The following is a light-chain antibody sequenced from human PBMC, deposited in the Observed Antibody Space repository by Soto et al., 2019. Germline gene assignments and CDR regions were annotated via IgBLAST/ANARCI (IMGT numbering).Light chain of an antibody. Sequence: DIQMTQSPSNLSASVGDRVTVTFRASQSISVWLAWYQQKPGKAPKLLIFDASTLQSGVPSRFSGSGSGTDFTLTISCLQSEDFATYYCQQYYSFPWTFGQGTKVDIK. CDR3: QQYYSFPWT. J-gene: IGKJ1*01. CDR1: QSISVW. V-gene: IGKV1-5*01. CDR2: DAS.